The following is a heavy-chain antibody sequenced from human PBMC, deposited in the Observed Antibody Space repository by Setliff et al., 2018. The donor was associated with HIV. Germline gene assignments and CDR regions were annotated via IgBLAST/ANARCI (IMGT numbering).Heavy chain of an antibody. CDR3: ASIAATGSFFIGYMDV. CDR1: GGSISNNNYY. D-gene: IGHD6-13*01. V-gene: IGHV4-39*01. Sequence: SETLSLTCAVSGGSISNNNYYWGWIRQPPGKGLEWIGSIYFTGTTYYNRSLKSRVTISVDTSKNQFSLKLSSVTAADTAIFYCASIAATGSFFIGYMDVWGKGTTVTVLL. J-gene: IGHJ6*03. CDR2: IYFTGTT.